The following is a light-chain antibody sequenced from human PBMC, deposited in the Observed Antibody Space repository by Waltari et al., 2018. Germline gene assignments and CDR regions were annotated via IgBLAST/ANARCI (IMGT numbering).Light chain of an antibody. CDR3: QHYLRLPVT. Sequence: PGEQATVSCRTSQSVSRALAWYQQKPCQDPRLLIYGASTRATGIPDRFSGSGSGTDFGLTISSLEPDDFAVYYCQHYLRLPVTFGQGTTVEI. CDR2: GAS. J-gene: IGKJ1*01. CDR1: QSVSRA. V-gene: IGKV3D-15*01.